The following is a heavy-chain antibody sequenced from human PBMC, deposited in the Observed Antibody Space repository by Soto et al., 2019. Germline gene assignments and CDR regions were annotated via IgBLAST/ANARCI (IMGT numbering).Heavy chain of an antibody. V-gene: IGHV1-58*01. CDR1: GFTFTSSA. CDR3: AADKQYYYDSSGYYYNYYYYGMDV. CDR2: IVVGSGNT. J-gene: IGHJ6*02. D-gene: IGHD3-22*01. Sequence: SVKVSCKASGFTFTSSAVQWVRQARGQRLEWIGWIVVGSGNTNYAQKFQERVTITRDMSTSTAYMELSSLRSEDTAVYYCAADKQYYYDSSGYYYNYYYYGMDVWGQGTTVPAS.